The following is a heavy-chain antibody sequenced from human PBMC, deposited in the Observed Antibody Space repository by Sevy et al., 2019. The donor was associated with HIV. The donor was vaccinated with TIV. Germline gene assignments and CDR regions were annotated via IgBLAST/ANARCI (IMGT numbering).Heavy chain of an antibody. CDR2: FDPEDGET. V-gene: IGHV1-24*01. CDR3: SGRRVREVIMNLWYFDL. CDR1: GYTLTELS. D-gene: IGHD3-10*01. J-gene: IGHJ2*01. Sequence: ASVKVSCKVSGYTLTELSMHWVRQAPGKGLEWMGGFDPEDGETIYAQKFQGRVTMTGDTSTDTAYMELSSLRSEDTAVYYCSGRRVREVIMNLWYFDLWGRGTLVTVSS.